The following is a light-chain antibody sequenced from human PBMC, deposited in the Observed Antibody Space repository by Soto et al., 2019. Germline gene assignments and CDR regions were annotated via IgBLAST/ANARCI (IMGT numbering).Light chain of an antibody. Sequence: QSALTQPASVSGSPGQSITTSCTGTSSDVGGYNYVSWYQQHPGKAPKLMIYDVSNRPSGVSNRFSGSKSGNTASLTISGLQAEEEADYYCTSYTRTSSTTYVFGTGTKVTVL. CDR2: DVS. CDR3: TSYTRTSSTTYV. J-gene: IGLJ1*01. CDR1: SSDVGGYNY. V-gene: IGLV2-14*01.